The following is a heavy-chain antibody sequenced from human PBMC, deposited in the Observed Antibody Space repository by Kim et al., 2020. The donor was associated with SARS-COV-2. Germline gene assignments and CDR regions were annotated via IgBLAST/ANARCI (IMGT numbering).Heavy chain of an antibody. CDR3: ARDAYASVAANVLDY. D-gene: IGHD1-26*01. J-gene: IGHJ4*02. V-gene: IGHV3-11*06. Sequence: KGRFTITRDDSKNTLYLEMNSLRVEDTAVYYCARDAYASVAANVLDYWVQGTLITVSS.